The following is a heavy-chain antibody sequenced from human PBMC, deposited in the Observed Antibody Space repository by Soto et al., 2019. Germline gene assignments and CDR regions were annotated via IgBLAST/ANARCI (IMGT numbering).Heavy chain of an antibody. Sequence: ASVKVSCKASGYTFTSHDINWVRQATGQGREWMGWMNPNSGNTGYAQKFQGRVTMTRNTSISTAYMELSSLRSEDTAVYYCARGQYYDFWSGYYHWYFDLWGRATLVTVSS. D-gene: IGHD3-3*01. CDR3: ARGQYYDFWSGYYHWYFDL. V-gene: IGHV1-8*01. CDR2: MNPNSGNT. CDR1: GYTFTSHD. J-gene: IGHJ2*01.